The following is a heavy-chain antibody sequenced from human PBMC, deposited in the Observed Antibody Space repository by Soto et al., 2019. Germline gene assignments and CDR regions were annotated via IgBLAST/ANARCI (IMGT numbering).Heavy chain of an antibody. CDR3: AKGAEGSGYYQPFDP. D-gene: IGHD3-22*01. CDR1: GFTFNSYA. J-gene: IGHJ5*02. Sequence: GGSLRLSCAASGFTFNSYAMSWVRQAPGKGLEWVSTISGGGSSTYYADSVKGRFTISRDNSKNTLSLQMNSLRAEDTAIYYCAKGAEGSGYYQPFDPWGQGTLVTVSS. CDR2: ISGGGSST. V-gene: IGHV3-23*01.